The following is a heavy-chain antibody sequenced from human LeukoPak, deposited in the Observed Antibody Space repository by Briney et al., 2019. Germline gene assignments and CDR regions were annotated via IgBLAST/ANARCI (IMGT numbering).Heavy chain of an antibody. V-gene: IGHV4-59*08. J-gene: IGHJ2*01. Sequence: ETLSLTCTVSGGSISTYYWSWIRQSPGKGLEWIGYIYYSGSTYYNPSLKSRVTISVDTSKNQFSLKLSSVTAADTAMYYCASHSGRGYYYPYLPFDLWGRGTLVTVSS. CDR3: ASHSGRGYYYPYLPFDL. D-gene: IGHD3-22*01. CDR1: GGSISTYY. CDR2: IYYSGST.